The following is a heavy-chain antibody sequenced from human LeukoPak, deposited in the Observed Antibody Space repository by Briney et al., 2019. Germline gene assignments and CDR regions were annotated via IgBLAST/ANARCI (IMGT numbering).Heavy chain of an antibody. D-gene: IGHD6-19*01. V-gene: IGHV1-2*02. CDR1: GYTFTCYY. J-gene: IGHJ4*02. CDR2: IDPNSGGT. Sequence: AAVKVCCKASGYTFTCYYIHWVRQAPGQGLEWVGWIDPNSGGTNYAQKFQGRGSMTSDTSISTAYMELSRLRPDGTAVYYCATGQPPYSGWILFDCWGQGTLVTVSS. CDR3: ATGQPPYSGWILFDC.